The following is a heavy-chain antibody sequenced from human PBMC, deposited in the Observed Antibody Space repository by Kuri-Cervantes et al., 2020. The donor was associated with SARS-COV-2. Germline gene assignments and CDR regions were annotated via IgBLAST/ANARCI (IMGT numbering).Heavy chain of an antibody. Sequence: GESLKISCAASGVTFNHYAMSRVRQAPGKGLEWVSAISASGGSPYYADSVKGRVTISRDNSKNTLYLQMNSLRADDTAVYYCAKDTRWLQSYTFDYWGQGTLVTVSS. V-gene: IGHV3-23*01. J-gene: IGHJ4*02. D-gene: IGHD5-24*01. CDR3: AKDTRWLQSYTFDY. CDR1: GVTFNHYA. CDR2: ISASGGSP.